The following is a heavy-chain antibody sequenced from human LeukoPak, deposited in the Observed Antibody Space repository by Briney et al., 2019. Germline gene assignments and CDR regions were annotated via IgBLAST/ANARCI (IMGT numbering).Heavy chain of an antibody. Sequence: PSETLSLTCTVSGGSISSSSYYWGWIRQPPEKGLEWVGSFSYSGSTYYNPSLKSRVTISVDTSKNQFSLKLSSVTAADTAVYYCARGLRYYFDYWGQGTLVTVSS. CDR2: FSYSGST. J-gene: IGHJ4*02. CDR1: GGSISSSSYY. CDR3: ARGLRYYFDY. V-gene: IGHV4-39*07.